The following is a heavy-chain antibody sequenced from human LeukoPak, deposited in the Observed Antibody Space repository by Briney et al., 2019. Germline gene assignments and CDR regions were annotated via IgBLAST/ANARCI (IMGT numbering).Heavy chain of an antibody. CDR1: RFTFSTYS. J-gene: IGHJ3*02. CDR3: VRNDGDNAFDI. V-gene: IGHV3-48*01. D-gene: IGHD4-17*01. Sequence: GGGLRLSCAAYRFTFSTYSMARVRQAPGWGLEWVSYISSSSTNIYYKDSVKGRFTISRDNAKNSLYLHMTSLRAEDTAVYYCVRNDGDNAFDIWGQGTMVIVSS. CDR2: ISSSSTNI.